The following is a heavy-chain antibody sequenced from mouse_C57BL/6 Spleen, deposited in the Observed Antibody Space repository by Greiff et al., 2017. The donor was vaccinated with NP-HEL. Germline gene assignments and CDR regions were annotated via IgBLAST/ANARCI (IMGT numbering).Heavy chain of an antibody. CDR1: GFSLSTSGMG. CDR2: IYWDDDK. D-gene: IGHD1-1*01. J-gene: IGHJ1*03. CDR3: ARSPITTVVATRYFDV. Sequence: QVQLKESGPGILQSSQTLSLTCSFSGFSLSTSGMGVSWIRQPSGKGLEWLAHIYWDDDKRYNPSLKSRLTISKDTSRNQVFLKITSVDTADTATYYCARSPITTVVATRYFDVWGTGTTVTVSS. V-gene: IGHV8-12*01.